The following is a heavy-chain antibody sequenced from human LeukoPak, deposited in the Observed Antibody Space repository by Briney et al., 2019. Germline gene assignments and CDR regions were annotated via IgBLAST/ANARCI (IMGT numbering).Heavy chain of an antibody. CDR2: GYFRGNT. D-gene: IGHD7-27*01. CDR3: ARGGRTGEGAFDI. Sequence: SQTLSLTCTVSGGSISSGAYYWSWIRQVPGKGLEWIGYGYFRGNTFYNPSLKGRVTISVDTSNNHFSLQLNSVTPEDTAVYYCARGGRTGEGAFDIWGQGTMVTVSS. CDR1: GGSISSGAYY. V-gene: IGHV4-31*03. J-gene: IGHJ3*02.